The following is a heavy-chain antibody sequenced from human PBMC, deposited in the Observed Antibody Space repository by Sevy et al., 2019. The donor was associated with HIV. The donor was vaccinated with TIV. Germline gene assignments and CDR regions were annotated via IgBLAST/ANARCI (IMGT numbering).Heavy chain of an antibody. CDR3: VRERIVADEGTQIDY. J-gene: IGHJ4*02. D-gene: IGHD3-22*01. CDR2: IYYSGST. Sequence: SETLSLTCTVSGGSISSGGYYWSWIRQHPGKGLEWIGYIYYSGSTYYNPSLKSRVTISVDTSKNQFSLKLSSVTAADSAVYYCVRERIVADEGTQIDYWGQGTLVTVSS. CDR1: GGSISSGGYY. V-gene: IGHV4-31*03.